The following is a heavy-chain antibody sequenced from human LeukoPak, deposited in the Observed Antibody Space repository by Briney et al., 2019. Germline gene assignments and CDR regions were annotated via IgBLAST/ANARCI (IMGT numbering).Heavy chain of an antibody. J-gene: IGHJ4*02. CDR3: ARDWGYCSGGSCPHSGY. D-gene: IGHD2-15*01. CDR2: INPNSGGT. Sequence: GASVKVSCKASGYTFTGYYMHWVRQAPGQGLEWMGWINPNSGGTNYAQKFQGRVTMTRDTSISTAYMELSRLRSDDTAVYYCARDWGYCSGGSCPHSGYWGQGTLVTVSS. CDR1: GYTFTGYY. V-gene: IGHV1-2*02.